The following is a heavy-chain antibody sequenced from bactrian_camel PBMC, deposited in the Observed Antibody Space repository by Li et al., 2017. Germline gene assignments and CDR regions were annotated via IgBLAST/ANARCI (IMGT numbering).Heavy chain of an antibody. CDR2: TYTAGTTR. D-gene: IGHD1*01. CDR3: AADVNPLYVGPWGAITANF. V-gene: IGHV3S1*01. Sequence: VQLVESGGGSVQAGGSLRLSCAASGYTYNRNCMAWFRQAPGKEREGVAATYTAGTTRYYADSVKGRFTISRDDDKGTIFLQMDDLKPEDTAMYYCAADVNPLYVGPWGAITANFWGQGTQVTVSS. CDR1: GYTYNRNC. J-gene: IGHJ6*01.